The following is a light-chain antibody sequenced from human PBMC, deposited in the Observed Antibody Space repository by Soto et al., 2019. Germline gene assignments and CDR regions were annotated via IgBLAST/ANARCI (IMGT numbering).Light chain of an antibody. J-gene: IGLJ1*01. CDR1: SSNIGAGYD. V-gene: IGLV1-40*01. CDR3: QSYDSSLSGYV. Sequence: QSVLTQPPSVSGAPGQTVTISCTGSSSNIGAGYDVHWYQQLPGTAPKLLIYRSTNRPSGVPDRFSGSKSGTSASLAITGLQAEDEADYYCQSYDSSLSGYVFGTGTKLTVL. CDR2: RST.